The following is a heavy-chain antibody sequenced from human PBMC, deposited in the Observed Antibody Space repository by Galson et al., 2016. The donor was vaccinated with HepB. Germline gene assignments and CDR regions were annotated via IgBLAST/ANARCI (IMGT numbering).Heavy chain of an antibody. CDR3: ARDRSPSPAAGVYFDAFDV. J-gene: IGHJ3*01. CDR1: GFTFSSSW. Sequence: SLRLSCAGSGFTFSSSWMTWVRQAPGKGLEWVANINRDGTKIHYVDSVKGRFTVSRDGAKNSLYLQMNGLRAEDTAVYYCARDRSPSPAAGVYFDAFDVWGQGTMVTVSS. D-gene: IGHD6-13*01. V-gene: IGHV3-7*03. CDR2: INRDGTKI.